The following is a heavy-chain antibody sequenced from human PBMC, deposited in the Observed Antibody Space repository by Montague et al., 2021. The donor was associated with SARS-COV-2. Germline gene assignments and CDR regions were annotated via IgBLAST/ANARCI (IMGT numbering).Heavy chain of an antibody. CDR3: AKQYSCRWYPQYFQH. J-gene: IGHJ1*01. CDR1: GFTFSSYA. CDR2: IYSGGSST. Sequence: SLRLSCAASGFTFSSYAMSWVRQAPGKGLEWVSVIYSGGSSTYYADSVKGRFTISRDNSKNTPYLQMNSPRAEDTAVYYCAKQYSCRWYPQYFQHWGQGTLVTVSS. D-gene: IGHD6-13*01. V-gene: IGHV3-23*03.